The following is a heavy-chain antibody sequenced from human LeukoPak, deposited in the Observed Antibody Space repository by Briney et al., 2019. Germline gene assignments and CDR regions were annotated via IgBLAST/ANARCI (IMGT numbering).Heavy chain of an antibody. CDR3: ASTQSGYDFWSGLNFDY. D-gene: IGHD3-3*01. CDR1: GGSISNYY. V-gene: IGHV4-59*12. CDR2: VFYSGST. J-gene: IGHJ4*02. Sequence: SETLSLTCTVSGGSISNYYWSWIRQPPGKGLEWIGYVFYSGSTNYNPSLRSRVTISVDTSKNQFSLKLSSVTAADTAVYYCASTQSGYDFWSGLNFDYWGQGTLVTVSS.